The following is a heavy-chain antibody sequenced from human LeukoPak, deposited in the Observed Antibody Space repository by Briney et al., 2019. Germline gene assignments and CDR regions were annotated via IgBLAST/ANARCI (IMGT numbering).Heavy chain of an antibody. CDR1: GGSINNYY. J-gene: IGHJ4*02. CDR2: IYYSGST. Sequence: PSETLSLTCTVSGGSINNYYWSWIRQPPGKGLEWIGYIYYSGSTNYNPSLKSRVTISVDTSKNQFSLKLSSVTAADTAVYYCAREDIVATTFDYWGQGTLVTVSS. D-gene: IGHD5-12*01. CDR3: AREDIVATTFDY. V-gene: IGHV4-59*12.